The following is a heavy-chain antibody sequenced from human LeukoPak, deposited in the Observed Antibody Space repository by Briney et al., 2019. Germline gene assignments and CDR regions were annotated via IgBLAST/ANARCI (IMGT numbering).Heavy chain of an antibody. V-gene: IGHV3-11*03. J-gene: IGHJ4*02. CDR1: GFTFSDYH. Sequence: GGSLRLSCAASGFTFSDYHMSWIRQAPGKGLEWVSWISGSSSKTSYADSVKGRFTISRDNAKNSVYLQMNSLRAEDTAVYYCARTNSLDYWGQGTLVTVSS. CDR3: ARTNSLDY. CDR2: ISGSSSKT.